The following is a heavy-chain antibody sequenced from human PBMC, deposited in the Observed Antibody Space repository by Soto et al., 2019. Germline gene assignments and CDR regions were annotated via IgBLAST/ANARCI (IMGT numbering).Heavy chain of an antibody. CDR1: GGSINTNNNY. CDR3: ARVWGGAFDF. CDR2: IHYSGSS. Sequence: SETLSLTCTVSGGSINTNNNYWGWVRQPPGKGLEWIGYIHYSGSSNYNPSLKSRVTISVDTSKNQFSLKLSSVTAADTAVYYCARVWGGAFDFWGQGTMVTVSS. V-gene: IGHV4-61*05. D-gene: IGHD3-10*01. J-gene: IGHJ3*01.